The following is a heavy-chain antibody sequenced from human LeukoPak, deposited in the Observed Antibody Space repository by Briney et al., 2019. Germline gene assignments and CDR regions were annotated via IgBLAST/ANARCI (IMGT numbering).Heavy chain of an antibody. CDR2: ISSSGSTI. CDR1: GFTFSSYE. CDR3: AKDRVEYDFWSGYYSPFDY. Sequence: PGGSLRLSCAASGFTFSSYEMNWVRQAPGKGLEWVSYISSSGSTIYYADSVKGRFTISRDNAKNSLYLQMNSLRAEDTAVYYCAKDRVEYDFWSGYYSPFDYWGQGTLVTVSS. J-gene: IGHJ4*02. V-gene: IGHV3-48*03. D-gene: IGHD3-3*01.